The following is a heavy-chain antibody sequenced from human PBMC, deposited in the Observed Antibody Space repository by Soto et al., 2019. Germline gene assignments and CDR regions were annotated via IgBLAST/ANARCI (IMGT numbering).Heavy chain of an antibody. CDR2: IGSSGSPI. D-gene: IGHD2-2*01. V-gene: IGHV3-11*01. CDR3: ARESSSTSANWFDP. J-gene: IGHJ5*02. Sequence: GGSLRLSCVASGFTFCAYDMTWIRQAPGKGLEWVSYIGSSGSPIYHADSVKGRFTISRDNAKNSLFLQMNSLRAEDTAVYYCARESSSTSANWFDPWGQGTLLTVSS. CDR1: GFTFCAYD.